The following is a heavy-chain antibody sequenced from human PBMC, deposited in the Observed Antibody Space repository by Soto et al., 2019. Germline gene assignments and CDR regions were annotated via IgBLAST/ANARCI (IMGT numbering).Heavy chain of an antibody. V-gene: IGHV4-4*03. CDR1: GGSLSTSNC. J-gene: IGHJ5*02. D-gene: IGHD4-17*01. CDR2: IYYSGST. Sequence: PETLTLTYAFSGGSLSTSNCWSWVRQPPGKGLEWIGYIYYSGSTYYNPSYKSRVTISVDTSKNQFSLKLSSVTAADTAVYYCAREHDYFASWFDPWGQGTLVTVSS. CDR3: AREHDYFASWFDP.